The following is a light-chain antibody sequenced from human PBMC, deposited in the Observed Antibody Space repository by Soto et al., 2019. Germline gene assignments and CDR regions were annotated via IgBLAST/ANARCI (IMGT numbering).Light chain of an antibody. Sequence: EIVLTQSPATLSLSPGERATLSCRASQSVSSYLAWYQQKPGQAPRLLIYDAYNSATGIPARFSGSGSGTVFTLTSSSLEPEDFAVYYCQQRSNWPPWTFGQGTKGEIK. CDR3: QQRSNWPPWT. CDR2: DAY. V-gene: IGKV3-11*01. J-gene: IGKJ1*01. CDR1: QSVSSY.